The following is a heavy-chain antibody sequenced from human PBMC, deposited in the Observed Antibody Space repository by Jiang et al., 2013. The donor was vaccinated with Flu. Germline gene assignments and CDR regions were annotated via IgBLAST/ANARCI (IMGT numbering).Heavy chain of an antibody. D-gene: IGHD5-24*01. CDR1: GGSISSYY. J-gene: IGHJ4*02. V-gene: IGHV4-59*01. Sequence: PGLVKPSETLSLTCTVSGGSISSYYWSWIRQPPGKGLEWIGYIYNSGNTNYNPSLKSRVTISVGTSENQFSLKLSSVTAADTAMYYCARGRDGYNYDFDSWGQGTL. CDR2: IYNSGNT. CDR3: ARGRDGYNYDFDS.